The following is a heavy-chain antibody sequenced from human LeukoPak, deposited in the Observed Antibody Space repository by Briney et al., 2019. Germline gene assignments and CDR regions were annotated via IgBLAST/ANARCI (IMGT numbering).Heavy chain of an antibody. CDR2: ISSSGSTI. D-gene: IGHD1-26*01. V-gene: IGHV3-11*04. CDR3: ARGSTTRSGPLDY. Sequence: PGGSLRLSCAASGFTFSDYYMSWIRQAPGKGLEWVSYISSSGSTIYYADSVKGRFTISRDNAKNSLYQQMHSLRAEETAVYYCARGSTTRSGPLDYWGQGTLVTVSS. CDR1: GFTFSDYY. J-gene: IGHJ4*02.